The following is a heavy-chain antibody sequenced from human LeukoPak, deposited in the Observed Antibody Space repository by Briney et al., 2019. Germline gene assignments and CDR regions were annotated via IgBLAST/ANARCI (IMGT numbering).Heavy chain of an antibody. Sequence: SETLSLTCAVYGGSFSGYYWSWIRQPPGKGLEWIGEINHSGSTNYNPSLKSRVTISVDTSKNQFSLKLSSVTAADTAVYYCARGLGPCSSTSRYRGANWFDPWGQGTLVTVSS. V-gene: IGHV4-34*01. D-gene: IGHD2-2*01. CDR3: ARGLGPCSSTSRYRGANWFDP. J-gene: IGHJ5*02. CDR2: INHSGST. CDR1: GGSFSGYY.